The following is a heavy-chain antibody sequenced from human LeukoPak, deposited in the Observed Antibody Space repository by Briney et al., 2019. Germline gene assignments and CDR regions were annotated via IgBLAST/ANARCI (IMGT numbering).Heavy chain of an antibody. D-gene: IGHD2-21*02. CDR2: IYPGDSDI. CDR3: ARGLEVVVTAIPLHAFDI. Sequence: GESLKISCKGSGYSFSDYWIGWVRQMPGKGLEWMGIIYPGDSDIRYSPSFQGQVTISADKSISTAYLQWSSLKASDTAMYYCARGLEVVVTAIPLHAFDIWGQGTMVTVSS. CDR1: GYSFSDYW. J-gene: IGHJ3*02. V-gene: IGHV5-51*01.